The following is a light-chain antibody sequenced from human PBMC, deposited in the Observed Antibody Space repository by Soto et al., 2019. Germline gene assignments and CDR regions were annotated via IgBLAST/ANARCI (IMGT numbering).Light chain of an antibody. CDR3: MQALQTTWT. CDR2: LGS. CDR1: QSLLQSNGYNC. J-gene: IGKJ1*01. V-gene: IGKV2-28*01. Sequence: DIVMTQSPLSLPVTPGEPASISCRSSQSLLQSNGYNCLEWYLQKPGQSPQLLIYLGSFRASGVPDRFSGSGSGTDFKLKISRVEAEDVGVYFCMQALQTTWTFGQGTRVEIK.